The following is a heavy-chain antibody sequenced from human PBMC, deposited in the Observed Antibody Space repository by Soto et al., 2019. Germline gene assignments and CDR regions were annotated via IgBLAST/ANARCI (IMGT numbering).Heavy chain of an antibody. CDR3: ARAGFLRNGFDI. CDR1: GFTFSNYW. Sequence: EVQLVESGGGLVQPGGSLRLSCAASGFTFSNYWMHWVRQAPGTGLLWVSRISTDGSSTNYADSVRGRFTISRDNAKNTLYLQMNSLRAEDTAVYYCARAGFLRNGFDIWGQGTLVTVSS. D-gene: IGHD2-21*01. CDR2: ISTDGSST. J-gene: IGHJ3*02. V-gene: IGHV3-74*01.